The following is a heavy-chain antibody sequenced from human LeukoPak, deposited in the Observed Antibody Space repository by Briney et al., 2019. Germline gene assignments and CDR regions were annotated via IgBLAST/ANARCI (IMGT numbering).Heavy chain of an antibody. CDR2: INHSGST. CDR3: ARWVYGGNSPNWFDP. J-gene: IGHJ5*02. V-gene: IGHV4-34*01. D-gene: IGHD4-23*01. Sequence: SETLSLTCAVYGGSFSGYYSSWIRQPPGKGLEWIGEINHSGSTNYNPSLKSRVTISVDTSKNQFSLKLSSVTAADTAVYYCARWVYGGNSPNWFDPWGQGTLVTVSS. CDR1: GGSFSGYY.